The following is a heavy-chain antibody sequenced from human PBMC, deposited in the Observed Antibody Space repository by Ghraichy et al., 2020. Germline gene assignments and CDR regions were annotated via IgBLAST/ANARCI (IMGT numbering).Heavy chain of an antibody. J-gene: IGHJ3*02. CDR2: TYYRSKWYN. Sequence: SQTLSLTCAISGDSVSSNSAAWNWIRQSPSRGLEWLGRTYYRSKWYNDYAVSVKSRITINPDTSKNQFSLQLNSVTPEDTAVYYCAGDGAYWGSYRHDAFDIWGQGTMVTVSS. V-gene: IGHV6-1*01. CDR3: AGDGAYWGSYRHDAFDI. CDR1: GDSVSSNSAA. D-gene: IGHD7-27*01.